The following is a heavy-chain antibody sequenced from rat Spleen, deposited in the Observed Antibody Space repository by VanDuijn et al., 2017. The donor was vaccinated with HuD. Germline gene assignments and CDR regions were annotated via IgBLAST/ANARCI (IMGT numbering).Heavy chain of an antibody. CDR1: RFTFSNYG. V-gene: IGHV5S13*01. D-gene: IGHD1-4*01. CDR2: ISTGGGNT. J-gene: IGHJ4*01. CDR3: ARPDGYTYVMDA. Sequence: EVQLVESGGGLVQPGRSLKLSCAASRFTFSNYGMAWVRQTPTKGLEWVASISTGGGNTYYPDSVKGRFTISRDNAKSTLYLQMNSLRSEDTATYYCARPDGYTYVMDAWGQGISVTVSS.